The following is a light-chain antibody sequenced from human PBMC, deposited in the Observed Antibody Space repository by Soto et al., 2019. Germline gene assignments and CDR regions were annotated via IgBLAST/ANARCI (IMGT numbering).Light chain of an antibody. V-gene: IGKV3-20*01. J-gene: IGKJ3*01. CDR3: QQYGSSPFT. Sequence: EIVLTQSPGTLSLSPGESATLSSRASQSVISTFLAWYQQKPGQAPGLLLYGASSRASGIPDRFSGSGSGTDFTLTISRLEPEDFAVYYCQQYGSSPFTFGPGTKVDV. CDR2: GAS. CDR1: QSVISTF.